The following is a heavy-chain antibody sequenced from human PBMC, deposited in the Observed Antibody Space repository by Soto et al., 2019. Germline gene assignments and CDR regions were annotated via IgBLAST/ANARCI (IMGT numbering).Heavy chain of an antibody. Sequence: SETLSLTCTVSGGSISRCGYYWSWIRQHPGKDLEWIGYIYYSGSTYYNPSLKSRVTISVDTSKNQFSLKLSSVTAADTAVYYCAIFYQYALQHWGQGTLVTVSS. CDR3: AIFYQYALQH. CDR2: IYYSGST. J-gene: IGHJ1*01. D-gene: IGHD2-2*01. V-gene: IGHV4-31*03. CDR1: GGSISRCGYY.